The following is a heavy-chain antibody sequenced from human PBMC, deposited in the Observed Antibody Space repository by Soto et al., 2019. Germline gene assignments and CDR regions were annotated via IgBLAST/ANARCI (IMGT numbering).Heavy chain of an antibody. D-gene: IGHD3-3*01. Sequence: SVKVSCKASGGTFSSYAISWVRQAPGQGLEWMGGIIPIFGTANYAQKFQGRVTITADESTSTAYMELSSLRSEDTAVYYCASRWSGYYKHSGALDIWGQGTMVTVSS. V-gene: IGHV1-69*13. CDR2: IIPIFGTA. J-gene: IGHJ3*02. CDR1: GGTFSSYA. CDR3: ASRWSGYYKHSGALDI.